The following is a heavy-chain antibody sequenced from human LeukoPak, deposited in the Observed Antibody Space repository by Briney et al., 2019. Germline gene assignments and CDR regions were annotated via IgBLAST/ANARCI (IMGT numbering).Heavy chain of an antibody. D-gene: IGHD1-1*01. CDR1: GFTFSSYG. CDR3: AKDFKSSWNDENY. V-gene: IGHV3-30*18. CDR2: ISYDGSNK. Sequence: GGSLRLSRAASGFTFSSYGMHWVRQAPGKGLEWVAVISYDGSNKYYADSVKGRFTISRDNSKNTLYLQMNSLRAEDTAVYYCAKDFKSSWNDENYWGQGTLVTVSS. J-gene: IGHJ4*02.